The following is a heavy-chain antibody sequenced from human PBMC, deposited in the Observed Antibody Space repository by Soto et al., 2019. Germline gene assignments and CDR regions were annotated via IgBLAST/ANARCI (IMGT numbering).Heavy chain of an antibody. CDR1: GGSISSGSHY. V-gene: IGHV4-61*01. J-gene: IGHJ4*02. CDR3: TRGGSIAAAVVDY. D-gene: IGHD6-25*01. Sequence: QVQLQESGPGLVKPSETLSLTCTVSGGSISSGSHYWSWIRQPPGKGLEWTGYIYHTGSTNYNPALNSRVTMSVDTSKTQFSLNLNSVTAADTAVYYCTRGGSIAAAVVDYWGQGTLVTVSS. CDR2: IYHTGST.